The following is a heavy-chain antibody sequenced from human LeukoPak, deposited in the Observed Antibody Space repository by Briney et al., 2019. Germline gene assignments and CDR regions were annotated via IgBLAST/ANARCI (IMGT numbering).Heavy chain of an antibody. CDR3: ARVKAVPDTPIWFDP. CDR1: GASFSSYY. J-gene: IGHJ5*02. Sequence: PSETLSLTCTVSGASFSSYYWSWIRQPPGKGLEWIGYIYYTGSTNYNPSLKSRATISVDTSKNQFSLKLTSVTAADTAMYYCARVKAVPDTPIWFDPWGQGTLVTVSS. D-gene: IGHD6-19*01. CDR2: IYYTGST. V-gene: IGHV4-59*01.